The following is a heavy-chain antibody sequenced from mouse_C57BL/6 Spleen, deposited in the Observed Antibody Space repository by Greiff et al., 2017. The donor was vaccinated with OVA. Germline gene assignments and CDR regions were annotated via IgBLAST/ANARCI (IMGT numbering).Heavy chain of an antibody. J-gene: IGHJ4*01. V-gene: IGHV1-26*01. CDR1: GYTFTDYY. CDR3: ARRRNYAMDY. CDR2: INPNNGGT. Sequence: VQLHQSGPELVKPGASVKISCKASGYTFTDYYMNWVKQSHGKSLEWIGDINPNNGGTSYNQKFKGKATLTVDKSSSTAYMELRSLTSEDSAVYYCARRRNYAMDYWGQGTSVTVSS.